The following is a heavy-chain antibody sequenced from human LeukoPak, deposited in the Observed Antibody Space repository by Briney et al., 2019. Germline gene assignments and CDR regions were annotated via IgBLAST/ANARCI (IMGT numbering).Heavy chain of an antibody. CDR1: GFTFSSYA. Sequence: PGRSLRLSCAASGFTFSSYAMHWVRQAPGKGLEWVGRIKSKTDGGTTDYAAPVKGRFTISRDDSKNTLYLQMNSLKTEDTAVYYCTTDPVDYGDYGPNDYWGQGTLVTVSS. CDR2: IKSKTDGGTT. J-gene: IGHJ4*02. CDR3: TTDPVDYGDYGPNDY. D-gene: IGHD4-17*01. V-gene: IGHV3-15*01.